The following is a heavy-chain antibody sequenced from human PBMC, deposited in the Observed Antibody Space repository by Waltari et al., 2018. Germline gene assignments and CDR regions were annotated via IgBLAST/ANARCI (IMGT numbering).Heavy chain of an antibody. J-gene: IGHJ4*02. Sequence: QVQLVQSGAEVKTPGASVKVSCQASGYTLTSYDSNWVRQATGQGLELMGWMNPNSGNTGYAQKFQDRVTMTRNTSISTAYMELSSLRSEDTAVYYCARHRGWGREGGDYWGQGTLVTVSS. CDR3: ARHRGWGREGGDY. CDR1: GYTLTSYD. V-gene: IGHV1-8*01. D-gene: IGHD1-26*01. CDR2: MNPNSGNT.